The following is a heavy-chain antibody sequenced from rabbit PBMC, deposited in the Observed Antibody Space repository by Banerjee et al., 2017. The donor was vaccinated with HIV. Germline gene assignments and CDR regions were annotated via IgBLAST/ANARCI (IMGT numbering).Heavy chain of an antibody. J-gene: IGHJ4*01. CDR1: GFSFSYKYV. D-gene: IGHD8-1*01. CDR2: INTSSGNT. CDR3: ARNNATGRSYDL. V-gene: IGHV1S45*01. Sequence: QEQLEESGGGLVKPEGSLTLTCTASGFSFSYKYVMCWVRQAPGKGLQWIACINTSSGNTVYANWAKGRFTISKTSSTTVTLQMTSLTVADTATYFCARNNATGRSYDLWGPGTLVTVS.